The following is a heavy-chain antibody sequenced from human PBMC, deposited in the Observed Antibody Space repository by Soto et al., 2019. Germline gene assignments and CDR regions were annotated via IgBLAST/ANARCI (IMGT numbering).Heavy chain of an antibody. J-gene: IGHJ4*02. D-gene: IGHD3-16*01. V-gene: IGHV4-30-2*01. CDR1: GASISGGAYS. Sequence: PSETLSLTCALSGASISGGAYSWSWIRQPPGKGLEWIGYIYHSGSTHYNPSLKSRVTISVDRSQNQFSLNLSSVTAADTAVYYCARGRDGWESDYFDYWGQGTLVTVSA. CDR2: IYHSGST. CDR3: ARGRDGWESDYFDY.